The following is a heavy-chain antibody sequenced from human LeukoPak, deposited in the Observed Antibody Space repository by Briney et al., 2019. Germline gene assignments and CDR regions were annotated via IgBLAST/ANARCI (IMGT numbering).Heavy chain of an antibody. CDR1: GFTFSSYG. V-gene: IGHV3-33*01. J-gene: IGHJ4*02. D-gene: IGHD6-19*01. CDR3: ARSGQWLERFDY. CDR2: IWYDGSNK. Sequence: GGSLRLSCAASGFTFSSYGMHWVRQAPGKGLEWAAVIWYDGSNKYYADSVKGRFTISRDNSKNTLYLQMNSLRAEDTAVYYCARSGQWLERFDYWGQGTLVTVSS.